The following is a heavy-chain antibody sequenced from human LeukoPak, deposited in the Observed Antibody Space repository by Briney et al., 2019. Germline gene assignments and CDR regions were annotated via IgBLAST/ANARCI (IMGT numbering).Heavy chain of an antibody. J-gene: IGHJ3*02. Sequence: ASVKVSCKASRYTFSDYYMHWVRQAPGQGPEWMGWINHNSSGTNYAQKFQGRVTMTRDTSISTAYMELNRLISDDTAVYYCVGDSLHAFDIWGQGTMVTVS. V-gene: IGHV1-2*02. CDR3: VGDSLHAFDI. CDR2: INHNSSGT. CDR1: RYTFSDYY.